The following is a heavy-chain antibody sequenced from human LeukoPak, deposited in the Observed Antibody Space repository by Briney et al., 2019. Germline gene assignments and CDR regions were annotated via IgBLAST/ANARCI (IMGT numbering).Heavy chain of an antibody. D-gene: IGHD3-9*01. J-gene: IGHJ4*02. V-gene: IGHV4-38-2*02. CDR3: ARGDDILTGYDY. CDR2: IYYSGTT. CDR1: GGSISSGYH. Sequence: PSETLSLTCTVSGGSISSGYHWGWIRQPPGKGLEWIGSIYYSGTTYYNPSLKSRVTISVDTSKNQFSLKLSSVTAADTAVYYCARGDDILTGYDYWGQGTLVTVSS.